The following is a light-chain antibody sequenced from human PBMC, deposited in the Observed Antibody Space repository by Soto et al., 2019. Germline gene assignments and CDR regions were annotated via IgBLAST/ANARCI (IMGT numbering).Light chain of an antibody. J-gene: IGLJ2*01. CDR2: DVS. CDR3: SSYTSSSTLEGV. V-gene: IGLV2-14*01. CDR1: SSDVGGYNY. Sequence: QSVLTQPASVSGSPGQSITISCTGTSSDVGGYNYVSWYQQHPGKAPKLMIYDVSNRPSGVSNRFSGSKSGNTASLTISGLQAEEEADYYCSSYTSSSTLEGVFGGGTKLTVL.